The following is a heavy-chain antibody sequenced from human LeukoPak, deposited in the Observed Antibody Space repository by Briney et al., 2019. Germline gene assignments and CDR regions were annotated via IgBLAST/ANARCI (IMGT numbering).Heavy chain of an antibody. D-gene: IGHD2-2*01. CDR1: GYTFTSYG. CDR3: AREYQLLGTWFDP. CDR2: ISAYNGNT. J-gene: IGHJ5*02. V-gene: IGHV1-18*01. Sequence: ASVKVSFKASGYTFTSYGISWVRQAPGQGLEWMGWISAYNGNTNYAQKIQGRVTMTTDTSTSTAYMELRSLRSDDTAVYYCAREYQLLGTWFDPWGQGTLVTVSS.